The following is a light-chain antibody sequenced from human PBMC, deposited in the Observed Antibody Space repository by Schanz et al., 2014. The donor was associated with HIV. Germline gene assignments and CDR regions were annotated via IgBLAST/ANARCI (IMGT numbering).Light chain of an antibody. J-gene: IGKJ1*01. CDR3: QLYGTPPWT. CDR2: DAS. CDR1: QSVSSY. V-gene: IGKV3-11*01. Sequence: EIVLTQSPATLSLSPGERATLSCRASQSVSSYLAWYQQKPGQAPRLLIYDASNRATGIPARFSGSGSGTDFTLTISRVEPEDYAVYYCQLYGTPPWTFGQGTRV.